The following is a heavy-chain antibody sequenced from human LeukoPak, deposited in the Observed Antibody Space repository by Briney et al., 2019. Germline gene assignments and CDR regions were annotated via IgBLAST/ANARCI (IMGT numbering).Heavy chain of an antibody. J-gene: IGHJ4*02. V-gene: IGHV3-23*01. Sequence: GGSLRLSCAASGFTFNNYAMSWVRQAPGKGLEWVAAINYSGGSTYYADSVKGRFTISRDNSKNTVFLQMNSLRAEDTAVYYCAKVGCFSTSCHEDYWGQGTLVTVSS. CDR2: INYSGGST. CDR3: AKVGCFSTSCHEDY. D-gene: IGHD2-2*01. CDR1: GFTFNNYA.